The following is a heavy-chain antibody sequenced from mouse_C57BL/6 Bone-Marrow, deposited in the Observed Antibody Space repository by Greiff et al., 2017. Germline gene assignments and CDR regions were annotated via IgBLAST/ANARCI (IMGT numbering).Heavy chain of an antibody. CDR3: ARGSATVVARGFAY. Sequence: EVQRVESGPGLVKPSQSLSLTCSVTGYSITSGYYWNWIRQFPGNKLEWMGYISYDGSNNYNPSLKNRISITRDTSKNQFFLKLNSVTTEDTATYYCARGSATVVARGFAYWGQGTLVTVSA. CDR2: ISYDGSN. D-gene: IGHD1-1*01. V-gene: IGHV3-6*01. CDR1: GYSITSGYY. J-gene: IGHJ3*01.